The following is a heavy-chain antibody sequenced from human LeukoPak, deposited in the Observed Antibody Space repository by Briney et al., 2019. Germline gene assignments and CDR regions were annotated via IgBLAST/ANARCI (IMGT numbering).Heavy chain of an antibody. V-gene: IGHV3-30*18. D-gene: IGHD5-18*01. J-gene: IGHJ5*02. CDR1: GFTSSDSG. Sequence: PGGSLRLSSSVSGFTSSDSGMHWVRQAPGKGLEWVAFISNDGENELYADSVKGRFTISRDNSKNTLYLQMNSLRAEDTAVYYCAKDLSGYSYGWYWFDPWGQGTLVTVSS. CDR3: AKDLSGYSYGWYWFDP. CDR2: ISNDGENE.